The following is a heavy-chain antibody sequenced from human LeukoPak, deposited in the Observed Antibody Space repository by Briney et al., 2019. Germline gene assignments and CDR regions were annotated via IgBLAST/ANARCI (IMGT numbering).Heavy chain of an antibody. D-gene: IGHD1-26*01. CDR2: LHTSGAS. CDR1: GASISNYY. CDR3: ARLGSYHDF. Sequence: SETLSLTCTVSGASISNYYWSWIRQTPEKGLEWMGHLHTSGASRYYPPLESRLTLSIYTSRNHLSLKLTSVTAADTTVYFCARLGSYHDFWGQGALVTVSS. V-gene: IGHV4-4*09. J-gene: IGHJ4*02.